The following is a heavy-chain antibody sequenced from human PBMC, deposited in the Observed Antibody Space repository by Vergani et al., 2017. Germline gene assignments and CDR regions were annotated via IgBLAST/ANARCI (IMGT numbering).Heavy chain of an antibody. D-gene: IGHD2-2*01. Sequence: QVQLQESGPGLVKPSQSLSLTCTVSGGSISGVSYYLSWVRQPAGKGLEWIGRIYYSGRTDYNPSLESRVTISVDTSKNTFSLKLNSVTAADTAIYYCARDSRYCSSTSCYVGRDWFDPWGQGTLVTVSS. V-gene: IGHV4-61*02. CDR3: ARDSRYCSSTSCYVGRDWFDP. CDR1: GGSISGVSYY. CDR2: IYYSGRT. J-gene: IGHJ5*02.